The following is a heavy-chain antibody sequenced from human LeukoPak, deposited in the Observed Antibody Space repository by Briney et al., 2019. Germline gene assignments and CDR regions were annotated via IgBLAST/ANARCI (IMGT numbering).Heavy chain of an antibody. Sequence: PSETLSLTCAVYGGSFSGYYWSWIRQPPGKGLEWIGEINHSGSTNYNPSLKSRVTISVDTSKNQFSLKLNSVTAADTAVYYCARGGLRVMVYRLYYMDVWGKGTTVTVSS. D-gene: IGHD2-8*01. CDR3: ARGGLRVMVYRLYYMDV. J-gene: IGHJ6*03. CDR2: INHSGST. V-gene: IGHV4-34*01. CDR1: GGSFSGYY.